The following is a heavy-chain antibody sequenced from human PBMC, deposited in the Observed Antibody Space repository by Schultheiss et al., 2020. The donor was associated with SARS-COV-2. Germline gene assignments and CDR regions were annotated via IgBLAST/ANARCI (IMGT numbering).Heavy chain of an antibody. V-gene: IGHV3-23*01. J-gene: IGHJ4*02. CDR1: GFTFSSYA. Sequence: GGSLRLSCAASGFTFSSYAMSWVRQAPGKGLEWVSAISGSGGSTYYADSVKGRFTISRHNSKNTLYLQMNSLRAEDTAVYYCARGESPVIFDYWGQGTLVTVSS. CDR2: ISGSGGST. CDR3: ARGESPVIFDY. D-gene: IGHD3-10*01.